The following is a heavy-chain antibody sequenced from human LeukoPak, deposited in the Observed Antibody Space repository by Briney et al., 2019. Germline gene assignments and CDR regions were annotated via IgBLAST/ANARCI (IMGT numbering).Heavy chain of an antibody. CDR1: GGTFSTYA. D-gene: IGHD3-10*01. CDR3: AKDYYGSGSYRAFDI. V-gene: IGHV1-69*04. J-gene: IGHJ3*02. CDR2: IIPILDIA. Sequence: ASVKVSCKASGGTFSTYAISWVRQAPGQGLEWMAKIIPILDIAHYAQNFQGRVMITADKSTGTVYMELSSLRYEDTAVYYCAKDYYGSGSYRAFDIWGQGTMVTVSS.